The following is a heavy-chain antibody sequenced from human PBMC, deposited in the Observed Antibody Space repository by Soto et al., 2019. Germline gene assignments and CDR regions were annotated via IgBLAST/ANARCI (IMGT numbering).Heavy chain of an antibody. CDR3: ARRYGSASYSRGMDV. D-gene: IGHD3-10*01. J-gene: IGHJ6*02. CDR1: GYSFSSYW. CDR2: IYPGDSDT. V-gene: IGHV5-51*01. Sequence: GESLKISCKPSGYSFSSYWIGWVRQMPGKGLEWMGIIYPGDSDTRYSPSFQGQVIISADKSISTAYLQWGSLKASDTAMYYCARRYGSASYSRGMDVWGQGTTVTLSS.